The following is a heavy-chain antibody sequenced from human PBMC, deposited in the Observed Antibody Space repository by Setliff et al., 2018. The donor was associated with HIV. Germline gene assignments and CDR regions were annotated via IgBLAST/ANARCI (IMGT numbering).Heavy chain of an antibody. J-gene: IGHJ4*01. V-gene: IGHV1-3*01. CDR3: ARGRGPSRFDY. CDR1: GYTFTNNA. CDR2: INPGNGNT. Sequence: ASVKVSCKASGYTFTNNAIHWVRQAPGQRLEWMGWINPGNGNTKYSQNLQGRVTITRDTSASTAYMELRSLRSEDTAIYYCARGRGPSRFDYWGQGTLVTVSS.